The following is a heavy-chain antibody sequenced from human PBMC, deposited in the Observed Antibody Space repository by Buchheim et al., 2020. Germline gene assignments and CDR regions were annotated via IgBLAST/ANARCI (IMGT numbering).Heavy chain of an antibody. CDR3: ARGRGYCRGGSCYSFDY. D-gene: IGHD2-15*01. CDR2: INHSGST. V-gene: IGHV4-34*01. J-gene: IGHJ4*02. CDR1: GGSFSGYY. Sequence: QVQLQQWGAGLLKPSETLSLTCAVYGGSFSGYYWSWIRQPPGKGLEWIGEINHSGSTNYNPSLKSRVTISVDTPKNQFSLKLSSVTAADTAVYYCARGRGYCRGGSCYSFDYWGQGTL.